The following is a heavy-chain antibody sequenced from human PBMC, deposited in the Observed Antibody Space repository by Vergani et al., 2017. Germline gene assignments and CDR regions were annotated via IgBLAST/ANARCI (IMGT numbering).Heavy chain of an antibody. CDR1: GGTFSSYA. J-gene: IGHJ4*02. D-gene: IGHD3-3*01. V-gene: IGHV1-69*04. CDR3: ARDVDFWSGYYWDY. Sequence: QVQLVQSGAEVKKPGASVKVSCKASGGTFSSYAISWVRQAPGQGLEWMGRIIPILGIANYAQKFQGRVTITADKSTSTAYMELSSLRSEDTAVYYCARDVDFWSGYYWDYWGQGTLVTVSS. CDR2: IIPILGIA.